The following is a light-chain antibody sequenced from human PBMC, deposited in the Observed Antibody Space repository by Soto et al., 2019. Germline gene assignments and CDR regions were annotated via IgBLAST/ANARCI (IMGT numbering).Light chain of an antibody. CDR2: LEGSGSY. Sequence: QSVLTQSSSASASLGSSVKLTCTLSSGHSSYIIAWHQQQPGKAPRYLMKLEGSGSYNKGSGVPDRFSGSSSGADRYLTISNLQSEDEADYYCETWDSNSSVFGGGTKLTV. V-gene: IGLV4-60*03. J-gene: IGLJ2*01. CDR3: ETWDSNSSV. CDR1: SGHSSYI.